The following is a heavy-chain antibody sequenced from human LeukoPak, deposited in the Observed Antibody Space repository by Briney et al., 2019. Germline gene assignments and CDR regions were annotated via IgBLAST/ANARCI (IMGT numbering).Heavy chain of an antibody. CDR2: INPSGGST. Sequence: ASVKVSCKASGYTFISYYMHWVRQAPGQGLEWMGIINPSGGSTSYAQKFQGRVTMTRDTSTSTVYMELSSLRSEDTAVYYCARGYCSSTSCYFHYYGMDVWGQGTTVTVSS. CDR3: ARGYCSSTSCYFHYYGMDV. J-gene: IGHJ6*02. D-gene: IGHD2-2*01. V-gene: IGHV1-46*01. CDR1: GYTFISYY.